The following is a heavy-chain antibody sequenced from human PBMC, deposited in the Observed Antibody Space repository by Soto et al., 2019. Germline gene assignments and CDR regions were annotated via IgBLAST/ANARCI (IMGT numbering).Heavy chain of an antibody. CDR1: GGSMNDVTHY. D-gene: IGHD3-9*01. CDR2: TYYSGST. V-gene: IGHV4-39*01. Sequence: QLQLQESGPRLVKPSETLSLTCSVSGGSMNDVTHYWAWIRQPPGKGLEWIATTYYSGSTHYHSSYKSGATISVDTSQNQFSLELTSVTAAETAVYHCASARYFGVDVWGQGTTVIVSS. CDR3: ASARYFGVDV. J-gene: IGHJ6*02.